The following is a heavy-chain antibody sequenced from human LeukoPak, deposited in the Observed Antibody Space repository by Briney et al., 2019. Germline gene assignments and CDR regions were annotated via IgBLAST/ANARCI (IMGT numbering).Heavy chain of an antibody. Sequence: SETLSLTCTVSGGSISSGSYYWSWIRQPGGKGLEWIGRIYTSGSTNYNPSLKSRVTISVDTSKNQFSLKLSSVTAADMAVYYCARADQLLFDAFDIWGQGTMVTVSS. CDR3: ARADQLLFDAFDI. CDR2: IYTSGST. D-gene: IGHD2-2*01. V-gene: IGHV4-61*02. CDR1: GGSISSGSYY. J-gene: IGHJ3*02.